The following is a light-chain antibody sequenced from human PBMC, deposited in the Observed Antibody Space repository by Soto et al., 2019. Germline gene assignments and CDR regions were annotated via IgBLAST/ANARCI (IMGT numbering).Light chain of an antibody. CDR2: DAS. J-gene: IGKJ1*01. CDR3: QKYNSLSRT. Sequence: DIQMTQSPSTLSASVGDRVTITCRASQSLSRWLAWYQQKPGKAPKLLIYDASILESGVPSRFSGHGSETEFPLTIGSRQTDDFATYYFQKYNSLSRTFGQGT. V-gene: IGKV1-5*01. CDR1: QSLSRW.